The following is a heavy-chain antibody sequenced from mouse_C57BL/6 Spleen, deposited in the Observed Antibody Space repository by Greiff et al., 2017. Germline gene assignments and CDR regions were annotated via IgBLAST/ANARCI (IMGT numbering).Heavy chain of an antibody. D-gene: IGHD1-1*01. V-gene: IGHV2-2*01. CDR3: ARNDGSSLFDY. Sequence: QVQLKESGPGLVQPSPSLSITCTVSGFSLTSYGVHWVRQSPGKGLEWLGVIWSGGSTDDNAAFISRLSISKDNSKGQVFFKMNSLQADDTAIYYCARNDGSSLFDYGGQGTTLTVSS. CDR1: GFSLTSYG. CDR2: IWSGGST. J-gene: IGHJ2*01.